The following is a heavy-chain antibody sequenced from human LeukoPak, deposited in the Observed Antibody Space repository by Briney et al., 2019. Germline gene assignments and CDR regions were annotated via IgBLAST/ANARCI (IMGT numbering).Heavy chain of an antibody. J-gene: IGHJ4*02. Sequence: PSETLSLTCTVSGSSIGTYSWSWIRQPPGKGLEWVGYIYTTGSTHYNPSLKSRVTMSVDTSKNQFSLKLSSVTAADTAVYYCARAPRGSGWYYFDYWGQGTLVTVSS. D-gene: IGHD6-19*01. V-gene: IGHV4-4*09. CDR2: IYTTGST. CDR1: GSSIGTYS. CDR3: ARAPRGSGWYYFDY.